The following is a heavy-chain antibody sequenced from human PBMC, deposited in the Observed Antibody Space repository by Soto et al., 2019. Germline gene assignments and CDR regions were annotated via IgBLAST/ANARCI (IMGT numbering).Heavy chain of an antibody. Sequence: SETLSLTCTVSGGSISNHFWTWIRQPAGKGLEWIGRMYTSGSTNYNPSLKSRVTMSVDTSKNQFPLKLSSVTAADTAVYYCARVRSGYYHFDNWGQGTLVTVSS. CDR1: GGSISNHF. D-gene: IGHD3-22*01. J-gene: IGHJ4*02. CDR3: ARVRSGYYHFDN. CDR2: MYTSGST. V-gene: IGHV4-4*07.